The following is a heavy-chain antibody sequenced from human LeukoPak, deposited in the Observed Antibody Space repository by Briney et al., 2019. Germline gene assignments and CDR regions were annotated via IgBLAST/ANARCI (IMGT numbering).Heavy chain of an antibody. CDR3: ARAPTGDYFDY. V-gene: IGHV3-21*06. CDR1: GFTFSSFS. Sequence: PGGSLRLSCAASGFTFSSFSMNWVRQAPGKGLEWVSSISSSSTTYIYYADSVKGRFTISRDTAKNSLYLQMNSLRVEDTAVYYCARAPTGDYFDYWGQGTLVTVSS. J-gene: IGHJ4*02. CDR2: ISSSSTTYI. D-gene: IGHD5-24*01.